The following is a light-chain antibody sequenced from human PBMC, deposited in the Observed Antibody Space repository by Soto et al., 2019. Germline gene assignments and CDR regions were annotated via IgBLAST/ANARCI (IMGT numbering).Light chain of an antibody. CDR2: GAS. Sequence: EIVMTQSPATLSVSPGGRATLTCRASQSIRTTLAWYQQEPGQAPRLLIYGASTRATGFPARFSGSGSGTEFTLTISSLQSEDFAVYYCQQYKDWPLTFGGGTRVEIK. V-gene: IGKV3-15*01. CDR3: QQYKDWPLT. J-gene: IGKJ4*01. CDR1: QSIRTT.